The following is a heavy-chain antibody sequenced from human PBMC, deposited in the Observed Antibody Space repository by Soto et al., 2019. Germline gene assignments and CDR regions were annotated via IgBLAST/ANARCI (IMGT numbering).Heavy chain of an antibody. CDR3: ARGWGEQVYDALRI. CDR2: IYYTGNT. Sequence: TVSRTCIAFGGCLTSGAYYWSWIRQHPEKGLEWIGYIYYTGNTHYNPSLKSRISISMDTSQNQFSLNLSSVTAADTAVYFCARGWGEQVYDALRIWRPGTMVTVS. J-gene: IGHJ3*02. V-gene: IGHV4-31*03. D-gene: IGHD2-8*01. CDR1: GGCLTSGAYY.